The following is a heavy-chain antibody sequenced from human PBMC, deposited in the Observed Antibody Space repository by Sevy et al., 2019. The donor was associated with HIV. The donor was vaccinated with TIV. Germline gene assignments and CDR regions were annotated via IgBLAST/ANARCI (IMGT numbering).Heavy chain of an antibody. CDR1: GASISSSGYY. V-gene: IGHV4-39*01. CDR2: IRYSGST. CDR3: AGPILTYRSGWSYYDH. Sequence: SETLSLTCTVSGASISSSGYYWGWIRQPPGKGLEWIASIRYSGSTYYNPSLRSRVTISADASKNQFSLKLNSVTAADTAVYYCAGPILTYRSGWSYYDHWGQGTVVSVSS. J-gene: IGHJ4*02. D-gene: IGHD6-19*01.